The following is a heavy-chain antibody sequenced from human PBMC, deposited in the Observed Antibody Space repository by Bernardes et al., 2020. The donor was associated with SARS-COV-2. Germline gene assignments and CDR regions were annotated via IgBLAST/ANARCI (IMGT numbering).Heavy chain of an antibody. CDR2: ISSSGSSI. CDR1: GFTFSNYE. CDR3: SRCLYDSGGKAYFQY. Sequence: GSLRLSCAASGFTFSNYEMNWVRQAPGKGLEWVSYISSSGSSIYHADSVKGRFTISRYNAKNSLYLQMNSLRAEATAVYYCSRCLYDSGGKAYFQYWGQGTGVTVS. V-gene: IGHV3-48*03. D-gene: IGHD6-19*01. J-gene: IGHJ1*01.